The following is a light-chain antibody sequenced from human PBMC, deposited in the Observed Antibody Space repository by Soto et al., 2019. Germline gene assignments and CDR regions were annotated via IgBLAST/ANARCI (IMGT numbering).Light chain of an antibody. CDR3: QQYDQWPIT. J-gene: IGKJ5*01. V-gene: IGKV3-15*01. CDR2: GAS. Sequence: DIVLPQSPATLSFSPGARATLSCRASQSVSSNYLSWYQQKPGQAPRLLIYGASTRATGIPARFSGSGSGTEFTLTISSLEPEDFAVYYCQQYDQWPITFGQGTLLEI. CDR1: QSVSSNY.